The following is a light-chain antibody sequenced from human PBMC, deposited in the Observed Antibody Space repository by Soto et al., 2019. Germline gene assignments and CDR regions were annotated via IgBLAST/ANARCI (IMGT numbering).Light chain of an antibody. J-gene: IGKJ2*01. CDR2: AAS. V-gene: IGKV3-20*01. Sequence: DMVLTQSPGTLSLSPGERATLSCRASRSFASSYLGWYQQKPGQAPRLLLYAASKRATGIPDRLSGSGSGTDFTLTVNRLEPEDSAVYYCQQYGSSPPYTFGQGTKVDIK. CDR1: RSFASSY. CDR3: QQYGSSPPYT.